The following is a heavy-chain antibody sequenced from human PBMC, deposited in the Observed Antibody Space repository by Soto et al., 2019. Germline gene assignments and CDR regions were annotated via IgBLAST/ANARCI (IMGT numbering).Heavy chain of an antibody. J-gene: IGHJ3*02. V-gene: IGHV3-23*01. Sequence: GSLRLSCAASGLTFSIYAMNWVRQAPGKGLEWVSAISGSGGSTHYADSVKGRFTISRDNSKNTLYLQMNSLRAADTAVYYCAKDRFYYDGGHPFDIWGQGTLVTVSS. CDR2: ISGSGGST. CDR1: GLTFSIYA. CDR3: AKDRFYYDGGHPFDI. D-gene: IGHD3-22*01.